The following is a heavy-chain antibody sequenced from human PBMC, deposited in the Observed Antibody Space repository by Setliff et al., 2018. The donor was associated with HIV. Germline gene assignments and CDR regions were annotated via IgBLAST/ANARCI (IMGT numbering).Heavy chain of an antibody. Sequence: PGESLKISCETSGFTFDDYGVSWVRQVPGKGLEWVSGIDWSGTNSDYADSVRGRFTISRDNAKNSLYLQMNSLRVEDTAFYYCARVGEKYPDYYYYFDYWGQGALVTVSS. D-gene: IGHD1-26*01. V-gene: IGHV3-20*04. J-gene: IGHJ4*02. CDR2: IDWSGTNS. CDR1: GFTFDDYG. CDR3: ARVGEKYPDYYYYFDY.